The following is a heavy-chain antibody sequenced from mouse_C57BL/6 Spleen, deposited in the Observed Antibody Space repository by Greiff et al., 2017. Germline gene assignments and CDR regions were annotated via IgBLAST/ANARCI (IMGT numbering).Heavy chain of an antibody. J-gene: IGHJ4*01. V-gene: IGHV1-52*01. D-gene: IGHD4-1*01. Sequence: QVQLQQPGAELVRPGSSVKLSCKASGYTFTSYWMHWVKQRPIQGLEWIGNIDPSDSETHYNQKFKDKATLTVDKSSSTAYMQLSSLTSEDSAVYYCARRLTGTYYAMDYGGQGTSVTVSA. CDR1: GYTFTSYW. CDR2: IDPSDSET. CDR3: ARRLTGTYYAMDY.